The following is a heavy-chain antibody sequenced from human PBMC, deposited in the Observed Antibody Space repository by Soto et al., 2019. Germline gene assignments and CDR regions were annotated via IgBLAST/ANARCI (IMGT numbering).Heavy chain of an antibody. Sequence: GGSLRLSCAASGFKFSNYAMSRVRQAPGKGLEWVSLISATGGGTYYADSVKGRFTISRDNSHNTLYLQVHSLTAEDTAVYYCAKDRRAGGNSAFYFDFWGQGAQVTVSS. V-gene: IGHV3-23*01. J-gene: IGHJ4*02. CDR2: ISATGGGT. CDR3: AKDRRAGGNSAFYFDF. D-gene: IGHD3-16*01. CDR1: GFKFSNYA.